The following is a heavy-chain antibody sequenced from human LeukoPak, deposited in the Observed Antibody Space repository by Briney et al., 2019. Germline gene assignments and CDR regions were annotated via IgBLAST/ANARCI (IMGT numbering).Heavy chain of an antibody. CDR1: GFTFTNYW. Sequence: PGGSLRLSCAASGFTFTNYWMSWVRQAPGKGLEWVANIKQDGSEKYYVDSVKGRFTISSDNAKNSLSLQMNSLRAEDTGVHYCARRYCSGGSCYGYFDYWGQGTLVTVSS. CDR3: ARRYCSGGSCYGYFDY. J-gene: IGHJ4*02. V-gene: IGHV3-7*01. CDR2: IKQDGSEK. D-gene: IGHD2-15*01.